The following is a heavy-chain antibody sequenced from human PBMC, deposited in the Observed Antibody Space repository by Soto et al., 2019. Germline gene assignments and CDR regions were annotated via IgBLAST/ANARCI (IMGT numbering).Heavy chain of an antibody. CDR1: GGSIGGGGYY. J-gene: IGHJ5*02. D-gene: IGHD3-22*01. Sequence: SFEPQPHTSTVSGGSIGGGGYYWSWIRKHPGKGLEWIGYIYYSGSTYYNPSLKSRVTISVDTSKNQFSLKLSSVTAADTAVYYCARTSYDSSGTAADPWGQGTLVTVSS. CDR2: IYYSGST. V-gene: IGHV4-31*03. CDR3: ARTSYDSSGTAADP.